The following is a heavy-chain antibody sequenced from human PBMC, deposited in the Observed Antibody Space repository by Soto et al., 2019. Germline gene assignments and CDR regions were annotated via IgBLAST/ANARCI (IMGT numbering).Heavy chain of an antibody. D-gene: IGHD3-3*01. J-gene: IGHJ5*02. V-gene: IGHV4-39*01. CDR2: IYYSGST. CDR1: GGSISSSSYY. Sequence: PSETLSLTCTVSGGSISSSSYYWGWIRRPPGKGLEWIGSIYYSGSTYYNPSLKSRATISVEKSKNQFSLKLSSVTAADTAVYYCARRVSDYWFDPWGQGTLVTVSS. CDR3: ARRVSDYWFDP.